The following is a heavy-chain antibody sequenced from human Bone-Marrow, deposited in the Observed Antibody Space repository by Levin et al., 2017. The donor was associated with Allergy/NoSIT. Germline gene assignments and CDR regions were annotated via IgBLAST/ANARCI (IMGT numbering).Heavy chain of an antibody. J-gene: IGHJ4*02. CDR2: ISYRGST. Sequence: LSQTLSLTCTVSGGSISSAGYHWTWIRQYPGKGLEWIGYISYRGSTYFNPSLKSRLTMSIDTSEQHFSLNLTSVSAADTAIYYCARLDGYSCDYWGQGALVTVSS. CDR3: ARLDGYSCDY. CDR1: GGSISSAGYH. D-gene: IGHD1-1*01. V-gene: IGHV4-31*03.